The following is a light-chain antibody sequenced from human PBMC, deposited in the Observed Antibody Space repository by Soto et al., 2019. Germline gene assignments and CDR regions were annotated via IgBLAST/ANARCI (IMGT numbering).Light chain of an antibody. CDR2: DVS. CDR1: SSDVGGYNS. J-gene: IGLJ2*01. CDR3: CSYAGSYTVV. Sequence: QSALTQPRSVSGSPGQSVTISCTGTSSDVGGYNSVSWYQQHPGKVPKFMIYDVSKRPSGVPDRFSGSKSGNTASLTISGLQAEDEADYYCCSYAGSYTVVFGEGTKLTVL. V-gene: IGLV2-11*01.